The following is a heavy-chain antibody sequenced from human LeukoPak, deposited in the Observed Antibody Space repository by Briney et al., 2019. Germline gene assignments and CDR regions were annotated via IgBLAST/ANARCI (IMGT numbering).Heavy chain of an antibody. CDR1: GGSISSYY. CDR3: ASTPGYYYDSSGSLSFDY. V-gene: IGHV4-59*01. Sequence: SETLSLTCTVSGGSISSYYWSWIRQPPGKGLEWIGSIYYSGSTYYNPSLKSRVTISVDTSKNQFSLKLSSVTAADTAVYYCASTPGYYYDSSGSLSFDYWGQGTLVTVS. J-gene: IGHJ4*02. CDR2: IYYSGST. D-gene: IGHD3-22*01.